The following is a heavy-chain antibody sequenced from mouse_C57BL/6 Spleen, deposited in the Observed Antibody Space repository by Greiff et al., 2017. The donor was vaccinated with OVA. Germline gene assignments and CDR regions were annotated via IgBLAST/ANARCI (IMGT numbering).Heavy chain of an antibody. D-gene: IGHD3-1*01. CDR2: IYPSDSET. V-gene: IGHV1-61*01. CDR3: AREMWAWYFDD. Sequence: QVQLKQPGAELVRPGSSVKLSCKASGYTFTSYWMDWVKQRPGQGLEWIGNIYPSDSETHYNQKFKDKATLTVDKSSSTAYMQLSSLTSEDSAVYYCAREMWAWYFDDWGTGTTVTVSS. CDR1: GYTFTSYW. J-gene: IGHJ1*03.